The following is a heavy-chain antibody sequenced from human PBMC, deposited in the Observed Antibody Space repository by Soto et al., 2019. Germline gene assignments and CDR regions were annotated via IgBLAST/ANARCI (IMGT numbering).Heavy chain of an antibody. CDR1: GDSVSSNSAA. V-gene: IGHV6-1*01. CDR2: TYYRSKWYN. CDR3: ASSTSRSKGLTLAGVESGMDV. J-gene: IGHJ6*02. D-gene: IGHD6-19*01. Sequence: PSQTLSLTCAISGDSVSSNSAAWNWIRQSPSRGLEWLGRTYYRSKWYNDYAVSVKSRITINPDTSKNQFSLQLNSVTPEDTAVYYCASSTSRSKGLTLAGVESGMDVWGQGTTVTVSS.